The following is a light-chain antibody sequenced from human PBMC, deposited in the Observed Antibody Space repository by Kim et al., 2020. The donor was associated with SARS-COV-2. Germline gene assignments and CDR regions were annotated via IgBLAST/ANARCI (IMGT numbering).Light chain of an antibody. CDR1: ISNIWNNY. J-gene: IGLJ2*01. CDR2: DNN. CDR3: GTWDSSLSAVV. V-gene: IGLV1-51*01. Sequence: GQTVTISSPESISNIWNNYVSCYQLLPGTAPQLLIYDNNKRPSGIPDPFSGSKSGTSATLGITGLQTGDEAVYYCGTWDSSLSAVVFGGGTKLTVL.